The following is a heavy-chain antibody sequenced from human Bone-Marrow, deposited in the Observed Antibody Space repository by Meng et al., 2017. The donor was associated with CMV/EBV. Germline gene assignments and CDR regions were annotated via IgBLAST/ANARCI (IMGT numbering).Heavy chain of an antibody. D-gene: IGHD5-18*01. Sequence: QVPLLESGPGLVKPSETLALPCTVSGGSISSYYWSWIRQHAGKGLEWIGRIYTSGSTNYNPSLKSRVTMSVDTSKNQFSLKLSSVTAADTAVYYCARTQDTAMVAYYFDYWGQGTLVTVSS. V-gene: IGHV4-4*07. CDR2: IYTSGST. CDR1: GGSISSYY. J-gene: IGHJ4*02. CDR3: ARTQDTAMVAYYFDY.